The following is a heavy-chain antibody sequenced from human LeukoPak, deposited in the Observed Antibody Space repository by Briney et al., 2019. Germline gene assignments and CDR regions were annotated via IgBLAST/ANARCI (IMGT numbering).Heavy chain of an antibody. CDR1: GGSISSGGYS. D-gene: IGHD5-12*01. V-gene: IGHV4-30-2*03. CDR2: IYHSGST. CDR3: ARRSGYHNYFDY. Sequence: SQTLSLTCAVSGGSISSGGYSWSWIRQPPGKGLEWIGYIYHSGSTYYNPSLKSRVTISVDTSKSQFSLKLSSVTAADTAVYYCARRSGYHNYFDYWGQGTLVTVSS. J-gene: IGHJ4*02.